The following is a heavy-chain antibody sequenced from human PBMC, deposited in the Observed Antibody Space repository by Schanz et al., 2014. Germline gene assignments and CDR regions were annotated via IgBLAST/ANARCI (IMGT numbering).Heavy chain of an antibody. Sequence: QVQLVQSGAEVKKPGSSVKVSCKASGGTFSSYTISWVRQAPGQGLEWMGRIIPIRGIANYAQKFQGRVTITADKSTFTAYMDVSSLRSEDTAVYYCASSGAGYSSSWDFDYWGQGTLVTVSS. CDR1: GGTFSSYT. D-gene: IGHD6-13*01. CDR2: IIPIRGIA. V-gene: IGHV1-69*02. CDR3: ASSGAGYSSSWDFDY. J-gene: IGHJ4*02.